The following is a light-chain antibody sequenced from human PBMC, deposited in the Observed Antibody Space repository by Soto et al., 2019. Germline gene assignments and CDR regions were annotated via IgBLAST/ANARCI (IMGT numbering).Light chain of an antibody. V-gene: IGKV3-11*01. CDR3: QQRSNWLLIT. CDR1: QSVSSY. Sequence: EIVLTQSPATLSLSPGERATLSCRASQSVSSYLAWYHQQPGQAPRLLIYDASNRATGIPARFSGSGSGTDFTLTISSLEPEDFAVYYCQQRSNWLLITFGHGTRLEIK. CDR2: DAS. J-gene: IGKJ5*01.